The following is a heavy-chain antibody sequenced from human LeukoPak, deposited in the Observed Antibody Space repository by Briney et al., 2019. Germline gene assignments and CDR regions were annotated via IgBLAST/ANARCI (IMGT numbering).Heavy chain of an antibody. J-gene: IGHJ4*02. Sequence: SETLSLTCTVSGDSISSNIYYWAWIRQPPGKGLEWIGSFHYSGSTYYNPSLKSRVTISVDTSKNQFSLKLSSVTAADTAVYYCATISRGGGDYWGQGTLVTVSS. CDR3: ATISRGGGDY. D-gene: IGHD2-15*01. V-gene: IGHV4-39*07. CDR1: GDSISSNIYY. CDR2: FHYSGST.